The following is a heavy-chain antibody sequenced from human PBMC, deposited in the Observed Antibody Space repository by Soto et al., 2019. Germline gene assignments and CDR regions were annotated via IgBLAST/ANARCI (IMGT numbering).Heavy chain of an antibody. Sequence: PGGSLGLSCAASVVSLRIYGMHWVRQAPGKGLEWVAVISYDGSNKYYADSVKGRFTISRDNSKNTLYLQMNSLRAEDTAVYYCAKDMVGGAAATYYYYYGMDVWGQGTMVTVSS. CDR3: AKDMVGGAAATYYYYYGMDV. D-gene: IGHD3-10*01. CDR2: ISYDGSNK. CDR1: VVSLRIYG. V-gene: IGHV3-30*18. J-gene: IGHJ6*02.